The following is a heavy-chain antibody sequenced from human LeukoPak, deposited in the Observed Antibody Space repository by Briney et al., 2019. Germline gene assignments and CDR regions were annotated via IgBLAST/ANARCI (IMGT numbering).Heavy chain of an antibody. Sequence: SETLSLTCAVYGGSFSGYYWSWIRQPPGKGLEWIGEINHSGSTNYNPSLKSRVTISVDKSKNQFSLKLSSVTAADTAVYYCARDKPDFTYYYDSSGYYYFDYWGQGTLVTVSS. CDR2: INHSGST. CDR1: GGSFSGYY. CDR3: ARDKPDFTYYYDSSGYYYFDY. V-gene: IGHV4-34*01. J-gene: IGHJ4*02. D-gene: IGHD3-22*01.